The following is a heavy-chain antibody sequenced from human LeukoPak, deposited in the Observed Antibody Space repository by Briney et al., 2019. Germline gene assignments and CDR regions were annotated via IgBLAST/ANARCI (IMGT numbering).Heavy chain of an antibody. V-gene: IGHV1-46*01. CDR2: INPSGGST. CDR1: GYTFTSYY. J-gene: IGHJ6*02. CDR3: ARDLYRQYQLLPDDYYYYYGMDV. D-gene: IGHD2-2*01. Sequence: GASVKVSCKASGYTFTSYYMHWVRQAPGQGLEWMGIINPSGGSTSYAQKFQGRVTMTRDTSTSTVYMELSSLRSEDTAVYYCARDLYRQYQLLPDDYYYYYGMDVWGQGTTVTVSS.